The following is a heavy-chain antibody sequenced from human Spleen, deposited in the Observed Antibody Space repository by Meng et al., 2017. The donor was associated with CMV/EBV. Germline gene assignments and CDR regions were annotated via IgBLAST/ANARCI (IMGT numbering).Heavy chain of an antibody. D-gene: IGHD4-17*01. CDR3: ARDLLDERTTVTPFDAFDI. J-gene: IGHJ3*02. Sequence: GESLKISCAASGFTFSSYGMSWVRQAPGTGLEWVSSISSSSSYIYYADSVKGRFTISRDNAKNSLYLQMNSLRAEDTAVYYCARDLLDERTTVTPFDAFDIWGQGTMVTVSS. V-gene: IGHV3-21*01. CDR2: ISSSSSYI. CDR1: GFTFSSYG.